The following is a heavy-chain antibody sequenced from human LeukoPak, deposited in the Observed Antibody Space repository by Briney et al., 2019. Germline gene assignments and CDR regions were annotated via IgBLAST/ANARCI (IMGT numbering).Heavy chain of an antibody. CDR1: GGSISSGGYY. D-gene: IGHD4-17*01. Sequence: SQTLSLTCTVSGGSISSGGYYWSWIRQPPGKGLEWIGYIYHSGSTYYNPSLKSRVTISVDTSKNQFSLKLSSVTAADTAVYYCARTPYGDSYWYFDLWGRGTLVTVSS. V-gene: IGHV4-30-2*05. CDR3: ARTPYGDSYWYFDL. CDR2: IYHSGST. J-gene: IGHJ2*01.